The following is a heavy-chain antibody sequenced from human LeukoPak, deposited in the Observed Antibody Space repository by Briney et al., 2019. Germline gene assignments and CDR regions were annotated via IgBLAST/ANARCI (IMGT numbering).Heavy chain of an antibody. J-gene: IGHJ3*02. Sequence: SETLSLTCTVSGGSISSYYWSWIRQPPGKGLEWIGRIYGDGSSNCNPSLKSRVTISLDTSKNQFSLNLYSVTAADTAVYFCARVIRRDVYNYNVFDIWGQGTMVTVSS. D-gene: IGHD5-24*01. CDR3: ARVIRRDVYNYNVFDI. V-gene: IGHV4-59*12. CDR2: IYGDGSS. CDR1: GGSISSYY.